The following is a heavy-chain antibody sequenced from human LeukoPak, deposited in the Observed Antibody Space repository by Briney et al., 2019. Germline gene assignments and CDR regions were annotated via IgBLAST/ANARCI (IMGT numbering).Heavy chain of an antibody. J-gene: IGHJ4*02. CDR1: GFTFSTYA. Sequence: GGSLRLSCSASGFTFSTYAMHWVRQAPGKGLEYVSAISSNGGSTYFADSVKARFSISRDNSKNTLDLQMGSLRAEDTAVYYCVKVSSSGWHEGDYFDYWGQGTLVTVSS. CDR2: ISSNGGST. CDR3: VKVSSSGWHEGDYFDY. D-gene: IGHD6-19*01. V-gene: IGHV3-64D*06.